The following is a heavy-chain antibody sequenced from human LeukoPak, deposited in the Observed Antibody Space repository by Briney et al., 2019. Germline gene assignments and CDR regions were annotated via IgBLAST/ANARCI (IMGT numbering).Heavy chain of an antibody. J-gene: IGHJ4*02. V-gene: IGHV4-30-4*01. CDR1: GGSISSDDYY. Sequence: SETLSLTCTVSGGSISSDDYYWRWLRQAPGKGLEWIGYIYHSGSAYYNPTLKSRVTISVDTSKNQFSLKLSSVTAADTAVYYCARDRSYGGIDYWGQGTLVTVSS. CDR2: IYHSGSA. D-gene: IGHD4-23*01. CDR3: ARDRSYGGIDY.